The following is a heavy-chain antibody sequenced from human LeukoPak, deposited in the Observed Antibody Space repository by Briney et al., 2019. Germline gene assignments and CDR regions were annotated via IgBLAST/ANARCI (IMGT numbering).Heavy chain of an antibody. CDR2: IYPGDSDT. V-gene: IGHV5-51*01. J-gene: IGHJ4*02. Sequence: GESLQISCQGSGYSFTSYWIGWVRQMPGKGLEWMGIIYPGDSDTRYSPSFQGQVTISADKSISTAYLQWSSLKASDTAMYYCARSMVRRPDEFDYWGQGTLVTVSS. CDR3: ARSMVRRPDEFDY. D-gene: IGHD3-10*01. CDR1: GYSFTSYW.